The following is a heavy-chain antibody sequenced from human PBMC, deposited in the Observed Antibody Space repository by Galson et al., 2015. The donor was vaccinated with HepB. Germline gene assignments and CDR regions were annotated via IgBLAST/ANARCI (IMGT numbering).Heavy chain of an antibody. J-gene: IGHJ4*02. CDR3: AKDPPECAEGVCLGGLDH. CDR1: GFNFGSYG. V-gene: IGHV3-30*18. CDR2: ISYDESNK. D-gene: IGHD3-16*01. Sequence: SLRLSCAASGFNFGSYGTHWVRQAPGKGLEWVAAISYDESNKYYVDSVKGRFTISRDNSKNSLYLQMNSLRDEDTAVHYCAKDPPECAEGVCLGGLDHWGLGTLVTVSS.